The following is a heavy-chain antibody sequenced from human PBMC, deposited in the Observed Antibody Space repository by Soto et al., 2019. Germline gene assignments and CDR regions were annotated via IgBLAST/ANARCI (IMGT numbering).Heavy chain of an antibody. CDR1: GFTFSSYG. Sequence: VQLVESGGGVVQPGRSLRLSCAASGFTFSSYGMNWVRQAPGKGLEWVSSISTSGSYVHYGDSVKGRFTISRDNAKNSLYLQMNSLRAEDTAVYYCARGNYGSGSNQYWYFDLWGRGTLVSVSS. J-gene: IGHJ2*01. CDR2: ISTSGSYV. CDR3: ARGNYGSGSNQYWYFDL. D-gene: IGHD3-10*01. V-gene: IGHV3-21*01.